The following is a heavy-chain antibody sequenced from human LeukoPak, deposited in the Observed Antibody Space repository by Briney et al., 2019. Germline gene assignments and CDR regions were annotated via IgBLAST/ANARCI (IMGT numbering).Heavy chain of an antibody. Sequence: GGSLRLSCAASGFTFADYAMHWVRQAPGQGLEWVSLISGDGGSTYYADSVKGGFTISRDNSKNSLYLQMNGLRTEDTALYYCAKVRPPSSSWYEFWFDPWGQGTLVTVSS. CDR1: GFTFADYA. V-gene: IGHV3-43*02. D-gene: IGHD6-13*01. CDR2: ISGDGGST. J-gene: IGHJ5*02. CDR3: AKVRPPSSSWYEFWFDP.